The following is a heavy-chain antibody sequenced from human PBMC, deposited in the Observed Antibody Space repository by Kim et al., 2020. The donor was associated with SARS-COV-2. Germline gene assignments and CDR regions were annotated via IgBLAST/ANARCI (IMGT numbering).Heavy chain of an antibody. V-gene: IGHV3-30-3*01. CDR3: APITMIVVDDNWFDP. D-gene: IGHD3-22*01. J-gene: IGHJ5*02. CDR2: ISYDGSNK. CDR1: GFTFSSYA. Sequence: GGSLRLSCAASGFTFSSYAMHWVRQAPGKGLEWVAVISYDGSNKYYADSVKGRFTISRDNSKNTLYLQMNSLRAEDTAVYYCAPITMIVVDDNWFDPWGQGTLVTVSS.